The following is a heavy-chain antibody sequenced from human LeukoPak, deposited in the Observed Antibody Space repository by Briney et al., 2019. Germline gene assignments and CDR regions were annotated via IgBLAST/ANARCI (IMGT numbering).Heavy chain of an antibody. CDR3: ARATFSGNPNYFDY. CDR1: GGTFSSYA. CDR2: IIPILGIA. D-gene: IGHD1-26*01. Sequence: GALVKVSCKASGGTFSSYAISWVRQAPGQGLEWMGRIIPILGIANYAQKFQGRVTITADKSTSTAYMELSSLRSEDTAVYYCARATFSGNPNYFDYWGQGTLVTVSS. J-gene: IGHJ4*02. V-gene: IGHV1-69*04.